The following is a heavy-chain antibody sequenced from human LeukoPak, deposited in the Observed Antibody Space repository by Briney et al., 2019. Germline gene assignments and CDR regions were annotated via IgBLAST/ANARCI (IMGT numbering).Heavy chain of an antibody. CDR2: IDPSDSYV. CDR1: GYTFTTNS. Sequence: GESLNISCQGSGYTFTTNSISWVRQMPGRGLEWMGRIDPSDSYVSYSPSFRGHVNISVDKSLSTAYLQWSSLQASDTAIYYCARLGTVPGTGKTDYWGQGTQVTVSS. J-gene: IGHJ4*02. V-gene: IGHV5-10-1*01. D-gene: IGHD1/OR15-1a*01. CDR3: ARLGTVPGTGKTDY.